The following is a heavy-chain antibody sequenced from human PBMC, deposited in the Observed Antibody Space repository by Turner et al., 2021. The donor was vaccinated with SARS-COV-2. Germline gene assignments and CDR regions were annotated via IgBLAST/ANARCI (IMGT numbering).Heavy chain of an antibody. V-gene: IGHV3-66*01. CDR2: IYSGGST. J-gene: IGHJ6*02. D-gene: IGHD3-16*01. CDR3: ARDLVSYGMDV. CDR1: RITVSSYN. Sequence: EVQLVESGGGLVQPGGSLRLSCAASRITVSSYNMSWVRQAPGKGLEWVSVIYSGGSTFYADSVKGRFTISRDNSKNTLYLQINSLRSEDTAVYYCARDLVSYGMDVWGQGTTVTVSS.